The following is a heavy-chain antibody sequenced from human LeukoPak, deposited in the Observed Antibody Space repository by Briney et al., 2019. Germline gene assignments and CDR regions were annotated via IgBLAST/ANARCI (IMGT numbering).Heavy chain of an antibody. CDR2: IYTSGST. CDR1: GGSISSYY. Sequence: SETLSLTCTVSGGSISSYYWSWIRQPAGKGLEWIGRIYTSGSTNYNPSLKSRVTMSVDTSKNQFSLKLSSVTAADTAVYYCARNLQIGTVSNWFDPWGQGTLVTVSS. CDR3: ARNLQIGTVSNWFDP. J-gene: IGHJ5*02. D-gene: IGHD4-17*01. V-gene: IGHV4-4*07.